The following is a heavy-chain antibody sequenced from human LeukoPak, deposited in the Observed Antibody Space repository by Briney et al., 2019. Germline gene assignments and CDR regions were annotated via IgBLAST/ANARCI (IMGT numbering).Heavy chain of an antibody. Sequence: RGSLRLSCAASGFTFSSPVMHWVRQAPGKGLGWVAVISYDGSNKHYADSVKGRFTISRDNSKNTLYLQMNSLRAEDTAVYYCAKAITAMVTDYWGQGTLVTVCS. CDR3: AKAITAMVTDY. CDR2: ISYDGSNK. D-gene: IGHD5-18*01. J-gene: IGHJ4*02. CDR1: GFTFSSPV. V-gene: IGHV3-30*18.